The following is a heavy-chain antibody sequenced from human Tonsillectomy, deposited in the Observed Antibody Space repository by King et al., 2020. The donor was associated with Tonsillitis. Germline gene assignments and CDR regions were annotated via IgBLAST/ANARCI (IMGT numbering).Heavy chain of an antibody. CDR3: ARRIAVADPVDY. J-gene: IGHJ4*02. D-gene: IGHD6-19*01. CDR2: ISYDGSHK. Sequence: VQLVESGGGVVQPGRSLRLSCTASGFTLSSYAMHWVRQAPGKGLEWVAVISYDGSHKYYADSVKGRFTISRDNSKNTLYVQMNSLGAEDTAVYYCARRIAVADPVDYWGQGTLVTVSS. CDR1: GFTLSSYA. V-gene: IGHV3-30*04.